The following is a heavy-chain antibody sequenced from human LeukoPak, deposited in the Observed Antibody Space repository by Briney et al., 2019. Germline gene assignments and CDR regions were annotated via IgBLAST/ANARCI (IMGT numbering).Heavy chain of an antibody. J-gene: IGHJ6*02. CDR2: IYYSGST. V-gene: IGHV4-31*03. CDR1: GGSISSGAYH. D-gene: IGHD4-17*01. CDR3: AGSTVTTYYGMDV. Sequence: PSETLSLTCTASGGSISSGAYHWSWIRQHPGKGLEWIGYIYYSGSTYYNPSLKSRVTISVDTSKNQFSLKLNSVTAADTAVYYCAGSTVTTYYGMDVWGQGTTVTVSS.